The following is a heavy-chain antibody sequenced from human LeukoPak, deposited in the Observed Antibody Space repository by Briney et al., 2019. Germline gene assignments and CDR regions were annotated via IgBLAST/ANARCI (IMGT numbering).Heavy chain of an antibody. CDR3: AKLVSNGVVPAANNWFDP. Sequence: GGSLRLSCAASGFTFSSYAMSWVRQAPGKGLEWVSAISGSGGSTYYADSVKGRFTISRDNSKNTLYLQMNSLRAEDTAVYYCAKLVSNGVVPAANNWFDPWGQGTLVTVSS. CDR2: ISGSGGST. J-gene: IGHJ5*02. D-gene: IGHD2-2*01. V-gene: IGHV3-23*01. CDR1: GFTFSSYA.